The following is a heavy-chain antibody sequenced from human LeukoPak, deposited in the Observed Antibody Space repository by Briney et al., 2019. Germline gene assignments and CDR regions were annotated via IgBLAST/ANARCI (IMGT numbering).Heavy chain of an antibody. Sequence: GGSLRLSCAASGFTFSSYGMNWVRQAPGKGLEWVSYISSSGGSKYYADSVKGRFTISRDNAKNSLFLQMNSLRAEDTAVYYCARDLGGTADYWGQGTLVTVSS. CDR3: ARDLGGTADY. V-gene: IGHV3-48*04. CDR1: GFTFSSYG. CDR2: ISSSGGSK. D-gene: IGHD1-26*01. J-gene: IGHJ4*02.